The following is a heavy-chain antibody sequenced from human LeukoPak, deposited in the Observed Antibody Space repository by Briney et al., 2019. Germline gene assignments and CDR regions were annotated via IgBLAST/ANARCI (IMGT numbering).Heavy chain of an antibody. V-gene: IGHV4-34*01. D-gene: IGHD5-18*01. CDR1: GGSFSGYY. CDR3: ARGAPKEIQLWLRLRGVAFDI. J-gene: IGHJ3*02. CDR2: INHSGST. Sequence: SETLSLTCAVYGGSFSGYYWSWICQPPGKGLEWIGEINHSGSTNYNPSLKSRVTISVDTSKNQFSLKLSSVTAADTAVYYCARGAPKEIQLWLRLRGVAFDIWGQGTMVTVSS.